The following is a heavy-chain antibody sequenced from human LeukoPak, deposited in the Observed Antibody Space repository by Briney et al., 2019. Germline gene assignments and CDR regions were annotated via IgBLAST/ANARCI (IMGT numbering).Heavy chain of an antibody. CDR3: ARGRRPAIEVNYYDSSGTIGDAFDI. CDR2: IYTSGST. CDR1: GGSISSYY. Sequence: PSETLSLTCTVSGGSISSYYWSWIRQPAGKGLEWIGRIYTSGSTNYNPSLKSRVTMSVDTSKNQFSLKLSSVTAADTAVYYCARGRRPAIEVNYYDSSGTIGDAFDIWGQGTMVTVSS. D-gene: IGHD3-22*01. V-gene: IGHV4-4*07. J-gene: IGHJ3*02.